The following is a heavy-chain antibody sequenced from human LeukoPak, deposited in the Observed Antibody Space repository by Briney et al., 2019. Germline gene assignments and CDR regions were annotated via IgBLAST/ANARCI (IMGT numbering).Heavy chain of an antibody. Sequence: GGSLRLSCAASGFTFSSYEMNWVRQAPGKGLEWVSYISSSGSTIYYADSVKGRFTISRDNAKNSLYLQMNSLRAEDTAVYYRARSLGWNDCFDYWGQGTLVTVSS. D-gene: IGHD1-1*01. CDR1: GFTFSSYE. CDR2: ISSSGSTI. J-gene: IGHJ4*02. V-gene: IGHV3-48*03. CDR3: ARSLGWNDCFDY.